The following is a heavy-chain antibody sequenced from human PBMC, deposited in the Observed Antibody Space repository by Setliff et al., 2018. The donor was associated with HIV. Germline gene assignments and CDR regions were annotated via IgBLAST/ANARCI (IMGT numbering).Heavy chain of an antibody. D-gene: IGHD3-22*01. CDR1: GDSIDRGGYY. V-gene: IGHV4-31*11. J-gene: IGHJ4*02. Sequence: SETLSLTCAVSGDSIDRGGYYWSWIRQLPGKGLEWIGYIYYNGQTYYNPSLKTRVTISVDTSKNQFSLRLSSVTAADTAVYFCARGDYDSGGYYFDKWGQGALVTVSS. CDR2: IYYNGQT. CDR3: ARGDYDSGGYYFDK.